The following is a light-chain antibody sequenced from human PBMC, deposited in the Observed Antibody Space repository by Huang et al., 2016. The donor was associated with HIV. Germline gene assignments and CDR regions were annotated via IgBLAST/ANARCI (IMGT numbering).Light chain of an antibody. V-gene: IGKV3-11*01. CDR3: QQRGNWPPFT. CDR2: DAS. CDR1: QTISNY. Sequence: EIVLTQSPATLSLSPGEKATLSCRASQTISNYLAWYQQKLGHPPRLLIYDASHRATGIPARFRGSGSGADFTLTISSLEPEDSAVYYCQQRGNWPPFTFGPGTKVDIK. J-gene: IGKJ3*01.